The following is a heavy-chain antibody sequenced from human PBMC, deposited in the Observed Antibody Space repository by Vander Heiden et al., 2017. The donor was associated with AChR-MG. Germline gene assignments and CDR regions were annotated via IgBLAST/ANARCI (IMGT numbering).Heavy chain of an antibody. CDR2: ISGNGGST. Sequence: EVQLLQSGGGLVQPGGSLSLSCAASGFTFRDHAMTWVRQAPGKGLEWVSVISGNGGSTYYADSVKGRFTISRDNSKNTLNLQMNSLRAEDTALYYCAKDPPRRQDFDVWGLGTMVIVSS. CDR3: AKDPPRRQDFDV. V-gene: IGHV3-23*01. CDR1: GFTFRDHA. J-gene: IGHJ3*01.